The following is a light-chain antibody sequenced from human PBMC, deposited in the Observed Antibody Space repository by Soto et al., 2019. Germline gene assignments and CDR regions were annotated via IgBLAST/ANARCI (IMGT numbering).Light chain of an antibody. J-gene: IGLJ1*01. CDR1: SSDIGGYNF. V-gene: IGLV2-14*01. CDR2: DVG. Sequence: QSALTQPASVSVSPGQSITIACTGTSSDIGGYNFVSWYQQHSGKPPKLLIYDVGNRPSGVSNRFSGSKSGNTASLTISGLQAEDEAHYYCNSYRTVSTYVFGTGTKVTVL. CDR3: NSYRTVSTYV.